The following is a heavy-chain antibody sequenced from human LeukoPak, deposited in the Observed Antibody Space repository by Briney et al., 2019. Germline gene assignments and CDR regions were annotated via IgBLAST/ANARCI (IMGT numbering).Heavy chain of an antibody. Sequence: GGSLRLSCAASGFTFSSYAMSWVRQAPGKGLEWVSVIYSGGSTYYADSVKGRFTISRDNSKNTLYLQMNSLRAEDTAVYYCASYIAAAVDFDYWGQGTLVTVSS. CDR3: ASYIAAAVDFDY. V-gene: IGHV3-53*01. CDR1: GFTFSSYA. CDR2: IYSGGST. J-gene: IGHJ4*02. D-gene: IGHD6-13*01.